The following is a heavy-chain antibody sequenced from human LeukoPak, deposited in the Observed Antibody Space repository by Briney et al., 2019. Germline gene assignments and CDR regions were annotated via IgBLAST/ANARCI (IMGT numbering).Heavy chain of an antibody. J-gene: IGHJ4*02. CDR1: GGSISSYY. CDR2: IYYSGST. V-gene: IGHV4-59*08. Sequence: SETLSLTCTVSGGSISSYYWSWIRQPPGKGLEWIGYIYYSGSTNYNPSLKSRVTISVDTSKNQFSLKLSSVTAADTAVYYCARHSGGSPFDYWGQGTLVTVSS. D-gene: IGHD1-26*01. CDR3: ARHSGGSPFDY.